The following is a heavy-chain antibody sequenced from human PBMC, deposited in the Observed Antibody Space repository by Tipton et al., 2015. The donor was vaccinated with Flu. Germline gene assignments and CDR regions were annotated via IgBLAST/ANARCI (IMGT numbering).Heavy chain of an antibody. CDR1: GGSINSYY. D-gene: IGHD5-18*01. V-gene: IGHV4-4*07. J-gene: IGHJ4*02. CDR3: ARAPGLGYRYGFSLDY. Sequence: TLSLTCIVSGGSINSYYWTWIRQSAGKGLEWIGRIYTSGSTNYNPSLRSRVTMSVDTSNNQFSLKLSSVTAADTAVYYCARAPGLGYRYGFSLDYWGQGILVTVSS. CDR2: IYTSGST.